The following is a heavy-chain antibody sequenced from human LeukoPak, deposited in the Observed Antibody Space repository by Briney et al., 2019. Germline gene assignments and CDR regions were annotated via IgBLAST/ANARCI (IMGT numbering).Heavy chain of an antibody. J-gene: IGHJ4*02. V-gene: IGHV3-11*01. CDR2: ISSSGSTI. Sequence: PGGSLRLSCAASGFTFSDYYMSWIRQAPGKGLEWVSYISSSGSTIYYADSVKGRFTISRDNAKNSLYLQMNSLRAGDTAVYYCASGVNSGIAAAGTVDYWGQGTLVTVSS. CDR1: GFTFSDYY. CDR3: ASGVNSGIAAAGTVDY. D-gene: IGHD6-13*01.